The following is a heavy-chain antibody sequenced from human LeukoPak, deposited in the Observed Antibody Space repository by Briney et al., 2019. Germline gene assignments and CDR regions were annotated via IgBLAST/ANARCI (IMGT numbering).Heavy chain of an antibody. CDR2: IGPSGDRT. J-gene: IGHJ5*02. CDR1: GFTFSTYG. CDR3: ARDLAWGWFDP. V-gene: IGHV3-23*01. D-gene: IGHD3-16*01. Sequence: GGSLRLSCAGSGFTFSTYGMNWVRQAPGKGLEWVSGIGPSGDRTHYADSVRGRVTISRDNSKRTMYLQMNSLRVEDTAVYYCARDLAWGWFDPWGQGTLVTVSS.